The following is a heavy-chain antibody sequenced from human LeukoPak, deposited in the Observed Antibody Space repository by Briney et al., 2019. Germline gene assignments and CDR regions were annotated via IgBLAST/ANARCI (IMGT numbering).Heavy chain of an antibody. D-gene: IGHD3-10*01. Sequence: SVKVSCKASGGSFSTYAINWLRQAPGQGLEWMGGIIPSFGTADYAQKFRGRVTITADDSTSTAYMELRSLMSEDTAVYYCAREREITMVRGVVYYFDFRGQGTLVTVSS. CDR1: GGSFSTYA. CDR2: IIPSFGTA. V-gene: IGHV1-69*13. J-gene: IGHJ4*02. CDR3: AREREITMVRGVVYYFDF.